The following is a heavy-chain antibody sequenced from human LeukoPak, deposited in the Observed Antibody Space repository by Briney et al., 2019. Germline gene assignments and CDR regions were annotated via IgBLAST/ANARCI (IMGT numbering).Heavy chain of an antibody. CDR2: INSDGSST. CDR3: ARDADYSSGWYVYYYYMDV. CDR1: GFTFGDYG. V-gene: IGHV3-74*01. Sequence: SGRSLRLSCTTSGFTFGDYGMSWFRQAPGKGLEWVSRINSDGSSTSYADSVKGRFTISRDNAKNTLYLQMNSLRAEDTAVYYCARDADYSSGWYVYYYYMDVWGKGTTVTVSS. D-gene: IGHD6-19*01. J-gene: IGHJ6*03.